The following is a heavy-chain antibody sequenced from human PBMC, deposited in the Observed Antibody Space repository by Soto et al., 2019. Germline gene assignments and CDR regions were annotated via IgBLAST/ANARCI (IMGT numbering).Heavy chain of an antibody. Sequence: SGPTLVNPTQTLTLTCTLSGFSLTTRSMCVSWIRQSPGNALEWLALIDWDGDTYYSTSLKTRLTISRDTSTNQVVLTMTNLDPAETATYFCARSLDYDFWSGYFFDFWGKGAPVTAPQ. J-gene: IGHJ4*02. CDR3: ARSLDYDFWSGYFFDF. CDR2: IDWDGDT. V-gene: IGHV2-70*01. D-gene: IGHD3-3*01. CDR1: GFSLTTRSMC.